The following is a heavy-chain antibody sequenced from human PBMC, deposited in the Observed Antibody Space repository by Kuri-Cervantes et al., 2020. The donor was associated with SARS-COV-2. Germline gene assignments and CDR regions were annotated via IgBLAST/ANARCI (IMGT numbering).Heavy chain of an antibody. J-gene: IGHJ4*02. CDR3: ARDYGSGSRFDF. V-gene: IGHV3-21*01. Sequence: GESLKISCAASGFTFNTYSMDWVRQAPGKGLEWVPSISSRSIYIKYADSVKGRFTISRDDAKKSLYLQMNSLRAEDTAMYFCARDYGSGSRFDFWGQGSLVTVSS. CDR1: GFTFNTYS. D-gene: IGHD3-10*01. CDR2: ISSRSIYI.